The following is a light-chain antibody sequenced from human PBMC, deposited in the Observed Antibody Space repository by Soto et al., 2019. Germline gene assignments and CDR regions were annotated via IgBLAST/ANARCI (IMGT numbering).Light chain of an antibody. CDR3: QQYNNWEGT. J-gene: IGKJ1*01. CDR2: GAS. Sequence: ELVMTQSPATLSVSPGERATLSCRASQSVSSNLAWYQQKPGQAPRLLIYGASTRATGIPARFSGSGSGTEFTLTISSLQSEDFAVYYCQQYNNWEGTFGQGTKVEI. CDR1: QSVSSN. V-gene: IGKV3-15*01.